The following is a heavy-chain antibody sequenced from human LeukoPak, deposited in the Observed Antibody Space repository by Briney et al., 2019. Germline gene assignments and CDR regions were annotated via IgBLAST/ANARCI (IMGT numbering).Heavy chain of an antibody. CDR2: ISSDERDT. V-gene: IGHV3-30*04. CDR1: GFTFTNYA. Sequence: GRSLRLSCAASGFTFTNYAMHWVRQAPGKGLEWVALISSDERDTYYADSVKGRFTISRDNSKNTLFLQMNSLRAKDTAVYFCARSPYTNYPTSDYWGQGTLVTVSS. CDR3: ARSPYTNYPTSDY. J-gene: IGHJ4*02. D-gene: IGHD4-11*01.